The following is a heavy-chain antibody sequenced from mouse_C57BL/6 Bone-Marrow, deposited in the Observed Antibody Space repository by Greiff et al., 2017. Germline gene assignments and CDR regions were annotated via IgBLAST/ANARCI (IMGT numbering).Heavy chain of an antibody. CDR2: IDPANGNT. CDR1: GFNIKNTY. J-gene: IGHJ1*03. CDR3: ARNLLLRSWYFDV. D-gene: IGHD1-1*01. Sequence: EVKLQQSVAELVRPGASVKLSCTASGFNIKNTYMHWVKQRPEQGLEWIGRIDPANGNTKYAPKFQGKGTKTAETSSNKAYLQLSSLTSEDTAIYYCARNLLLRSWYFDVWGTGTTVTVSS. V-gene: IGHV14-3*01.